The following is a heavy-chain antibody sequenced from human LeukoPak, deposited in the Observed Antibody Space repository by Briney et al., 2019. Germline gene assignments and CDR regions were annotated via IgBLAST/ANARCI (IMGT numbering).Heavy chain of an antibody. CDR3: ARSLITVDPLGPFDC. CDR2: MYSRGSA. J-gene: IGHJ4*02. CDR1: GFSVSDNY. Sequence: GGSLRLSCAASGFSVSDNYMAWVRQAPGKGLEWISVMYSRGSAYYRDSVKGRFTISRDNSKNMVYLQMSSLRVEDTAVYYCARSLITVDPLGPFDCWGQGTLVSVSS. V-gene: IGHV3-66*02. D-gene: IGHD6-19*01.